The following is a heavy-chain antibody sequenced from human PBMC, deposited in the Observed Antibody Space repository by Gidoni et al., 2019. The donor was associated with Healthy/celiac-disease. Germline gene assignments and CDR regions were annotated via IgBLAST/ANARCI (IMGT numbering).Heavy chain of an antibody. J-gene: IGHJ4*02. CDR1: GFTFSSYG. Sequence: QVQLVESGGGVVQPGRSLRLSCAASGFTFSSYGMHWVRQAPGKGLEWVAVIWYDGSNKYYADSVKGRFTISRDNSKNTLYLQMNSLRAEDTAVYYCARDPDEEDYVWGSYRYPSAYFDYWGQGTLVTVSS. D-gene: IGHD3-16*02. V-gene: IGHV3-33*01. CDR3: ARDPDEEDYVWGSYRYPSAYFDY. CDR2: IWYDGSNK.